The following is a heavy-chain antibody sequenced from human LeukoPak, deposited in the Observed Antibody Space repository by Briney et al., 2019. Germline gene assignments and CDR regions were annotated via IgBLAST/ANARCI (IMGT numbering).Heavy chain of an antibody. CDR1: GYTFTGYY. J-gene: IGHJ4*02. V-gene: IGHV1-18*04. CDR3: ARAPTTYYYDSSGYYYDY. CDR2: ISAYNGNT. Sequence: ASVKVSCKASGYTFTGYYMHWVRQAPGQGLEWMGWISAYNGNTNYAQKLQGRVTMTTDTSTSTAYMELRSLRSDDTAVYYCARAPTTYYYDSSGYYYDYWGQGTLVTVSS. D-gene: IGHD3-22*01.